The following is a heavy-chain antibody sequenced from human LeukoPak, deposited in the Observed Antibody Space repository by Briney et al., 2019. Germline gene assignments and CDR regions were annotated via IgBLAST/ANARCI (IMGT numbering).Heavy chain of an antibody. CDR1: AYTFSIYY. V-gene: IGHV1-46*01. D-gene: IGHD1-26*01. Sequence: ASVKVSFKASAYTFSIYYMNWVRQAPGQGLEWMGIINPSGGSTSYAQKIQGRVTMTRDTSTSTVYMELSRLRSEDTAVYYCALQSYRGSYLLYCFAPWAQGTLVTVSS. CDR2: INPSGGST. J-gene: IGHJ5*02. CDR3: ALQSYRGSYLLYCFAP.